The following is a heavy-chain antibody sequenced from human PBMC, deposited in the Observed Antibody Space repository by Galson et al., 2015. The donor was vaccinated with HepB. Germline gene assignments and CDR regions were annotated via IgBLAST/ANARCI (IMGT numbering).Heavy chain of an antibody. J-gene: IGHJ4*02. CDR2: ISYDGSNK. V-gene: IGHV3-30*18. D-gene: IGHD5-18*01. CDR3: AKPASPAMVTTVWFDY. Sequence: SLRLSCAASGFTFSSYGMHWVRQAPGKGLEWVAVISYDGSNKYYADSVKGRFTISRDNSKNTLYLQMNSLRAEDTAVYYCAKPASPAMVTTVWFDYWGQGTLVTVSS. CDR1: GFTFSSYG.